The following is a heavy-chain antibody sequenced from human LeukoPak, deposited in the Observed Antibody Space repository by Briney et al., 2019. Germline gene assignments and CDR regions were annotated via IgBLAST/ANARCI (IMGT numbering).Heavy chain of an antibody. CDR1: GFTVSSNY. Sequence: GGSLRLSCAASGFTVSSNYMSWVRQAPGKGLEWVSVIYSCGSTYYADSVKGRFTISRDNSKNSLYLQMNSLRAEDTAVYYCARSRGWAQNFDYWGQGTLVTVSS. J-gene: IGHJ4*02. CDR2: IYSCGST. D-gene: IGHD6-19*01. V-gene: IGHV3-66*01. CDR3: ARSRGWAQNFDY.